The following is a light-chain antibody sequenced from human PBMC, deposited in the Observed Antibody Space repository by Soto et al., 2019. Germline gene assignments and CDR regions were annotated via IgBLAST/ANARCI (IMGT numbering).Light chain of an antibody. CDR3: QQYYSYPRT. CDR2: AAS. V-gene: IGKV1-8*01. Sequence: AIRMTQSPSSFSASTGDRVTITCRASQGISSYLAWYQQKPGKAPKLLIYAASTLQSGVPSWFSGSGSGTDFTLTISCLQSEDFATYYCQQYYSYPRTFGQGTKV. J-gene: IGKJ1*01. CDR1: QGISSY.